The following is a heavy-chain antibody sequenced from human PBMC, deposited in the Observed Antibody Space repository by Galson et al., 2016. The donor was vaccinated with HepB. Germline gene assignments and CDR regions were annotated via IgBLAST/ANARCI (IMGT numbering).Heavy chain of an antibody. CDR3: ARGWGENTLDY. J-gene: IGHJ4*02. CDR1: GFSFDDYG. V-gene: IGHV3-69-1*01. Sequence: SLRLSCAASGFSFDDYGMTWVRQAPGRGLEWISFIFSSSTIYYADSVKGRFTISRGNAKNSLYLQMNSLTDEDTAVYFCARGWGENTLDYWGQGTLVTVSS. CDR2: IFSSSTI. D-gene: IGHD2/OR15-2a*01.